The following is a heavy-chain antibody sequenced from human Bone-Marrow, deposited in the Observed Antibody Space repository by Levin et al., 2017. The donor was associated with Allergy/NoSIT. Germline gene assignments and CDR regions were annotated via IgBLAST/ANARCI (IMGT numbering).Heavy chain of an antibody. V-gene: IGHV4-39*01. CDR3: ARHLDVLDSGWYVNWFDP. CDR2: IYYSGRT. D-gene: IGHD6-19*01. J-gene: IGHJ5*02. Sequence: SQTLSLTCTVSGGSISTSNYYWGWIRQPPGKGLEWIGTIYYSGRTYYNPSLKSRVTISVDTSKTQFSLNLSSVTAADTAVYYCARHLDVLDSGWYVNWFDPWGQGALVSVSS. CDR1: GGSISTSNYY.